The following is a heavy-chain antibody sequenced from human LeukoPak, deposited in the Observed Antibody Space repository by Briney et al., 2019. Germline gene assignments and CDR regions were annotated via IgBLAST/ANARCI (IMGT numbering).Heavy chain of an antibody. Sequence: SETLSLTCTVSGGSISGFYWSWIRQPAGKGLKWIGRVYTSGSTNYNPSLKSRVTMSIDTSKKQFSLKLRSVTAADTAVYYCARGGYGDPFDYWGQGTLVTVSS. CDR3: ARGGYGDPFDY. D-gene: IGHD4-17*01. V-gene: IGHV4-4*07. J-gene: IGHJ4*02. CDR1: GGSISGFY. CDR2: VYTSGST.